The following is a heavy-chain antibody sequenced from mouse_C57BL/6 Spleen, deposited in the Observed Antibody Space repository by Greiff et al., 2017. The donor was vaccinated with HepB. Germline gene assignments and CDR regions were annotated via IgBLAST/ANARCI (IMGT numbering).Heavy chain of an antibody. Sequence: VQLQQSVAELVRPGASVKLSCTASGFNIKNTYMHWVKQRPEQGLEWIGRIDPANGNTKYAPKFKGKATITADTSSNTAYLQLSSLTSEDTAIYYCARIYYYGSSYYWYFDVWGTGTTVTVSS. V-gene: IGHV14-3*01. J-gene: IGHJ1*03. CDR3: ARIYYYGSSYYWYFDV. D-gene: IGHD1-1*01. CDR2: IDPANGNT. CDR1: GFNIKNTY.